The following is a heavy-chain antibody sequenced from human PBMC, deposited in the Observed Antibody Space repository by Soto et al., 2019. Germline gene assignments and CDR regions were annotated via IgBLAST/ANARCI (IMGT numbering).Heavy chain of an antibody. D-gene: IGHD4-17*01. Sequence: GGSLRLSCTASGFTFGDYAMSWFRQAPGKGLEWVGFIRSKAYGGTTEYAASVKGRFTISRDDSKSIAYLQMNSLKTEDTAVYYCTRDYPTYMTTADPTFDYWGQGTLVTVSS. V-gene: IGHV3-49*03. CDR3: TRDYPTYMTTADPTFDY. CDR2: IRSKAYGGTT. CDR1: GFTFGDYA. J-gene: IGHJ4*02.